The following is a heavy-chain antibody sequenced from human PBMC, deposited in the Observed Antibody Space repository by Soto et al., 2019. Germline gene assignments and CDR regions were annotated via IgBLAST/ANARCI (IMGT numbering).Heavy chain of an antibody. D-gene: IGHD2-2*01. CDR2: IGESGTPT. V-gene: IGHV3-23*01. CDR3: ARYIPGVRYYGIDV. J-gene: IGHJ6*02. Sequence: PGGSLRLSCAASGFTFSSYAMKWVRQAPGKGLEWVSLIGESGTPTYYADSVKGRFTISRDNSGNTLFLEMYSLRAEDTAVYYCARYIPGVRYYGIDVWDQGTTVTVSS. CDR1: GFTFSSYA.